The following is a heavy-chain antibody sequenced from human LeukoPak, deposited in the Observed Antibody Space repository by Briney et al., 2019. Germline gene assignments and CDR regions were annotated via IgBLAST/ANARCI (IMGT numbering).Heavy chain of an antibody. CDR3: ARVPLAVAGWSPSPSWYFDL. Sequence: SETLSLTCTVSGGSISSGSYYWGWIRQPPGKGLEWIGSIYHSGSTYYNPSLKSRVTISVDTSKNQFSLKLSSVTAADTAVYYCARVPLAVAGWSPSPSWYFDLWGRGTLVTVSS. V-gene: IGHV4-39*07. CDR2: IYHSGST. J-gene: IGHJ2*01. CDR1: GGSISSGSYY. D-gene: IGHD6-19*01.